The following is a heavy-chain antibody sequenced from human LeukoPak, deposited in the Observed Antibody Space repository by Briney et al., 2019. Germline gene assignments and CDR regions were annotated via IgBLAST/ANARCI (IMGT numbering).Heavy chain of an antibody. Sequence: PSETLSLTCTVSGGSISSGDYYWRGIRQPPGKGLEWIGYIYYSGSTYYNPSLKSRVTISVDTSKNQFSLKLSSVTAADTAVYYCARERRLAAPPDYWGQGTLVTVSS. J-gene: IGHJ4*02. CDR2: IYYSGST. CDR1: GGSISSGDYY. V-gene: IGHV4-30-4*08. D-gene: IGHD6-6*01. CDR3: ARERRLAAPPDY.